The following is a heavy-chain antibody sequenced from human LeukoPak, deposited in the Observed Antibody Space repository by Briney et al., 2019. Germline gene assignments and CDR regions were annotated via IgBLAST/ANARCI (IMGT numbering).Heavy chain of an antibody. Sequence: SVKVSCKVSGYTLTELSMHWVRQAPGKGLEWMGGIIPIFGTANYAQKFQGRVTITADKSTSTAYMELSSLRSEDTAVYYCARYVHQWELQWGQGTLVTVSS. D-gene: IGHD1-26*01. CDR2: IIPIFGTA. V-gene: IGHV1-69*06. J-gene: IGHJ4*02. CDR1: GYTLTELS. CDR3: ARYVHQWELQ.